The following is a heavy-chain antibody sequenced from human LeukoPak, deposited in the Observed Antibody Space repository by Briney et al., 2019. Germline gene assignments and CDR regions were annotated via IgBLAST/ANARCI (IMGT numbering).Heavy chain of an antibody. D-gene: IGHD6-13*01. CDR1: GFTFSSYE. V-gene: IGHV3-48*03. CDR2: ISSSGSTI. CDR3: AKDISAAVVGCFDY. J-gene: IGHJ4*02. Sequence: QAGGSLRLSCAASGFTFSSYEMNWVRQAPGKGLEWVSYISSSGSTIYYADSVKGRFTISRDNAKNSLYLQMNSLRAEDTALYYCAKDISAAVVGCFDYWGQGTLVTVSS.